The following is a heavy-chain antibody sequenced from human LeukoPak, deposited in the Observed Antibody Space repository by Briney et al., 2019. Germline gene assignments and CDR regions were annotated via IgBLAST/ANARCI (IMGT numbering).Heavy chain of an antibody. CDR1: GGSISRSSYY. D-gene: IGHD3-10*01. CDR3: ARLTSGHFDY. J-gene: IGHJ4*02. Sequence: SETLSLTCTVSGGSISRSSYYWGWIRQPPGKGLEWMATIYYSGSTYYNPSLKSRVTISADTSKNQFSLKLSSVTAADTAVYYCARLTSGHFDYWGQGTLVTVSS. V-gene: IGHV4-39*01. CDR2: IYYSGST.